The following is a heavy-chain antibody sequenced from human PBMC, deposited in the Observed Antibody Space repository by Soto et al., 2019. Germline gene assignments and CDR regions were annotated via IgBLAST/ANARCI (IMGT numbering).Heavy chain of an antibody. V-gene: IGHV7-4-1*01. Sequence: DSVKVSCTHSGYPFTSYAMNCLTQAPGQGLEWIGWINTNTGNPRYAQGFTGRFVFSLDTSVSTAYLQICNLKAEDNAVYYCECASLVVRTWQNGGPINDWGYGMYV. CDR3: ECASLVVRTWQNGGPINDWGYGMYV. CDR2: INTNTGNP. D-gene: IGHD3-9*01. CDR1: GYPFTSYA. J-gene: IGHJ6*01.